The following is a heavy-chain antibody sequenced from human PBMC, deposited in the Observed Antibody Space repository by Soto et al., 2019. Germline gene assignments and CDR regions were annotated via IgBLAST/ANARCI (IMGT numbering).Heavy chain of an antibody. CDR3: ATLLPVPSGSYFDY. CDR1: GGTFSSYT. CDR2: IIPILGIA. Sequence: QVQLVQSGAEVKKPGSSVKVSCKASGGTFSSYTISWVRQAPGQGLEWMGRIIPILGIANYAQKFQGRVTXXAXKXXSTAYMGLSSLGSEDTAVYYCATLLPVPSGSYFDYWGQGTLVTVSS. V-gene: IGHV1-69*02. D-gene: IGHD1-26*01. J-gene: IGHJ4*02.